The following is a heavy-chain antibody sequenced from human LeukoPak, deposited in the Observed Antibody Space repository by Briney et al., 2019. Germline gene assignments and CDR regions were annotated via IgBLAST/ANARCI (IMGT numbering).Heavy chain of an antibody. J-gene: IGHJ4*02. D-gene: IGHD6-13*01. CDR2: IYYSGST. Sequence: SETLSLTCTVSGGSISSSSYYWGWIRQPPGKGLEWIGSIYYSGSTYYNPSLKSRVTISVDTSKNQFSLKLSSVTAADTAVYYCARLYSSSSGDYWGQGTLVTASS. CDR1: GGSISSSSYY. V-gene: IGHV4-39*07. CDR3: ARLYSSSSGDY.